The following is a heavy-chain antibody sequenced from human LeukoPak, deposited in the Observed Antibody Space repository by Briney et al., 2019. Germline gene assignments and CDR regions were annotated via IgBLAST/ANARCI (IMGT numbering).Heavy chain of an antibody. Sequence: GSLRLSCAASGFTFSNYAMSWVRQAPGKGLEWVSAISGSGGSTYYADSVKGRFTISRDNSKNTLYLQMNSLRAEDTAVYYCAKVDFEGATWGGLFDYWGQGTLVTVSS. D-gene: IGHD1-26*01. V-gene: IGHV3-23*01. CDR3: AKVDFEGATWGGLFDY. J-gene: IGHJ4*02. CDR2: ISGSGGST. CDR1: GFTFSNYA.